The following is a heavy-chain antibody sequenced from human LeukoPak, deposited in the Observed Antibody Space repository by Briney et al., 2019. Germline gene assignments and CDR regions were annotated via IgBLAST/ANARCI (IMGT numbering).Heavy chain of an antibody. J-gene: IGHJ4*02. V-gene: IGHV4-59*01. D-gene: IGHD6-6*01. Sequence: KSSETLSLTCTVSGGSISSYYWSWIRQPPGKGLEWIGYIYYSGSTNYNPSLKSRVTISVDTSKNQFSLKLSSVTAADTAVYYCAKDSSSRARPFDYWGQGTLVTVSS. CDR1: GGSISSYY. CDR2: IYYSGST. CDR3: AKDSSSRARPFDY.